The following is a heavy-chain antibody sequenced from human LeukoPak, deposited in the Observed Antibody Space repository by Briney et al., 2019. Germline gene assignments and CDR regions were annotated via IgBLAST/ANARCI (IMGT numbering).Heavy chain of an antibody. CDR2: VSAYNGDT. V-gene: IGHV1-18*04. CDR1: GYTFTSYG. J-gene: IGHJ4*02. Sequence: ASVKVSCKASGYTFTSYGISWVRQAPGQGLDWMGWVSAYNGDTNYAQRFQGRVTMTTDASTSTAYMELRSLRSDDTAVYYCARDCSTSCCPPFHYWGQGTLVTVSS. CDR3: ARDCSTSCCPPFHY. D-gene: IGHD2-2*01.